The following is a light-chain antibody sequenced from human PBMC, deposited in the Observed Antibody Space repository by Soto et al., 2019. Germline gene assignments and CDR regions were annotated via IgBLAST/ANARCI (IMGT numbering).Light chain of an antibody. CDR3: QQLNSYSWT. V-gene: IGKV1-9*01. CDR1: QGISSY. Sequence: DIQLTQSPSFLSASVGDRVTITCRASQGISSYLAWHQQKPGKAPKLLIYAASTLQSGVPSRFSGSGSGTEFTLTISSLQPEDFATYYCQQLNSYSWTFGQGTKVEIK. J-gene: IGKJ1*01. CDR2: AAS.